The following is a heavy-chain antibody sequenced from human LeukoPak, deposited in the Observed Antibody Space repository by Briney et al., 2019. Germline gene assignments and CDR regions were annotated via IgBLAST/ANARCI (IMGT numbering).Heavy chain of an antibody. CDR1: GGSISSYY. J-gene: IGHJ5*02. Sequence: SETLSLTCTVSGGSISSYYWSWIRQPAGKGLEWIGRIYTSGSTNYNPSLKSRVTMSVDTSKNQFSLKLSSVTAADTAVYYCARDRGYSSGWYESSWFDPWDQGTLVTVSS. CDR3: ARDRGYSSGWYESSWFDP. V-gene: IGHV4-4*07. D-gene: IGHD6-19*01. CDR2: IYTSGST.